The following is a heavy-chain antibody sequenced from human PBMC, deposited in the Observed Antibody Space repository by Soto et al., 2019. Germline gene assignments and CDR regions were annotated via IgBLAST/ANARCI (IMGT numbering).Heavy chain of an antibody. CDR3: ARGRGSYYYYYGMDV. CDR1: GGSFSGYY. Sequence: PSETLSLTCAVYGGSFSGYYWSWIRQPPGKGLEWIGEINHSGSTNYNPSLKSRVTISVDTSKNQFYLKLSSVTAADTAVYYCARGRGSYYYYYGMDVRGQGTTVTVSS. V-gene: IGHV4-34*01. CDR2: INHSGST. J-gene: IGHJ6*02. D-gene: IGHD1-26*01.